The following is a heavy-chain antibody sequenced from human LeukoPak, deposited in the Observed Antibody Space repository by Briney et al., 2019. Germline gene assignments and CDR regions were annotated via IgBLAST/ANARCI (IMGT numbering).Heavy chain of an antibody. CDR3: ARVVGYCSGGSCYDNWFDP. V-gene: IGHV6-1*01. D-gene: IGHD2-15*01. J-gene: IGHJ5*02. Sequence: SQTLSLTCAISGDSVSSNSAAWNWIRQSPSRGLEWLGRTYYRSKWYNDYAVSVKSRITINPDTSKDQFSLQLSSVTPEDTAVYYCARVVGYCSGGSCYDNWFDPWGQGTLVTVSS. CDR1: GDSVSSNSAA. CDR2: TYYRSKWYN.